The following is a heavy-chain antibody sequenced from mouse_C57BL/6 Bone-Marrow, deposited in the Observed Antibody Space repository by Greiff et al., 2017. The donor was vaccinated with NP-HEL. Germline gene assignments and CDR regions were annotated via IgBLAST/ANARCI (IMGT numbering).Heavy chain of an antibody. CDR2: IRNKANGYST. CDR1: GFTFTDYY. CDR3: ARTIPDSSFYAMDN. J-gene: IGHJ4*01. Sequence: EVMLVESGGGLVQPGGSLSLSCAASGFTFTDYYMSWVRQPPGKALEWLGFIRNKANGYSTEYSASVKGRFTISRDNSQSILYLQRNALRDEDSATYYCARTIPDSSFYAMDNWGQGTSVTVSS. V-gene: IGHV7-3*01. D-gene: IGHD1-1*01.